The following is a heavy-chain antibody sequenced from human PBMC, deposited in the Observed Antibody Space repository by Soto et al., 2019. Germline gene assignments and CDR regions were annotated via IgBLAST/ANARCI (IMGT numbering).Heavy chain of an antibody. CDR1: GYSFANYW. CDR2: IYPSDSDT. J-gene: IGHJ4*02. D-gene: IGHD3-22*01. Sequence: GESLKISCSGSGYSFANYWIGWVRQMPGKGLEWLGIIYPSDSDTRYSPSFQAQVTSSADKSISTAFLQWSRLKASDTAMYFCARGDTSDYSTATPADYWGQGTLVTVSS. V-gene: IGHV5-51*01. CDR3: ARGDTSDYSTATPADY.